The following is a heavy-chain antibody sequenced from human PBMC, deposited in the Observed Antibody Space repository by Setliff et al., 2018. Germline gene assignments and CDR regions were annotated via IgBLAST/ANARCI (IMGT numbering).Heavy chain of an antibody. CDR3: ARVYCRHRCLVESYMDI. CDR2: IRSKANSYAT. D-gene: IGHD3-16*01. J-gene: IGHJ6*03. V-gene: IGHV3-73*01. Sequence: PGGSLRLSCAASGFTFSGSAMHWVRQASGKGLEWVGRIRSKANSYATAYAASVKGRFTISRDDSKNTAYPQMNSLKIEDTAVYFCARVYCRHRCLVESYMDIWGTGTTVTV. CDR1: GFTFSGSA.